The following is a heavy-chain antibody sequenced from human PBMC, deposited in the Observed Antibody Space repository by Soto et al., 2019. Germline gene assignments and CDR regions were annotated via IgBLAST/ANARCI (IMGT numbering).Heavy chain of an antibody. D-gene: IGHD2-15*01. CDR2: INAGNGNT. Sequence: ASVKVSCKASGYTFISYSIHWVRQAPGQRLEWMGWINAGNGNTKYSQKFQGRVTITRDTSASTAYMELTSLRSEDTAVYYCARELQGLYYFDYWGQGTLVTVSS. V-gene: IGHV1-3*01. CDR1: GYTFISYS. CDR3: ARELQGLYYFDY. J-gene: IGHJ4*02.